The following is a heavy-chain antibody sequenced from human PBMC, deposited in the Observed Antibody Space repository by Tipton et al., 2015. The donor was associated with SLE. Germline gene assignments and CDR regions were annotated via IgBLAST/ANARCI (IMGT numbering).Heavy chain of an antibody. Sequence: TLSLTCTVSGGSISSSYYYWTWIWQPAGKGLEWIGRIYASGSTKYNPSLKSRVTISVDPSKNQFSLKLRSVTAADTAVFYCARGHHGSEDSWGQGTLVTVSS. J-gene: IGHJ4*02. V-gene: IGHV4-61*02. D-gene: IGHD3-10*01. CDR1: GGSISSSYYY. CDR2: IYASGST. CDR3: ARGHHGSEDS.